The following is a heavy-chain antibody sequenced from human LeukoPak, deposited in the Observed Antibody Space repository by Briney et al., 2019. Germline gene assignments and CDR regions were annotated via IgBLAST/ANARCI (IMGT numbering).Heavy chain of an antibody. CDR1: GFTFNSYW. D-gene: IGHD3-22*01. V-gene: IGHV3-7*01. Sequence: PGGSLRLSCAASGFTFNSYWMHWVRQAPGKGLEWVANIKQDGSVEYYVDSVKGRFTISRDNAKNSLYLQMNSLRAEDTAVYYCAVSPYYDIDYWGQGTLVTVSS. J-gene: IGHJ4*02. CDR3: AVSPYYDIDY. CDR2: IKQDGSVE.